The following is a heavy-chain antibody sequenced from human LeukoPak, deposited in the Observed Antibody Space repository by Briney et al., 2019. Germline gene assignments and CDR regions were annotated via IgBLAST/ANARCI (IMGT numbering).Heavy chain of an antibody. CDR3: ARDAYSSSWYYFDY. J-gene: IGHJ4*02. D-gene: IGHD6-13*01. CDR2: IYYSGST. V-gene: IGHV4-59*01. CDR1: GGSISSYY. Sequence: PSETLSLTCTVSGGSISSYYWSWIRQPPGKGLEWIGYIYYSGSTNYNPSLKSRVTISVDTSKNQFSLKLSSVTAADTAVDYCARDAYSSSWYYFDYWGQGTLVTVSS.